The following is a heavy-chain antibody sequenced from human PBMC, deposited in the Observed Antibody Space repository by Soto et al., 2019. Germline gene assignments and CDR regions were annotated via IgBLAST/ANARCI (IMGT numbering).Heavy chain of an antibody. CDR1: GFSLSTSGVG. V-gene: IGHV2-5*02. Sequence: SGPTLVNPTQTLTLTCTFSGFSLSTSGVGVGWIRQPPGKALEWLALIYWDDDKRYSPSLKNRLTITKDTSKNHVVLTMTNMDPVDTATYFCAHRDRLGLFEISSQGSKVTVSS. J-gene: IGHJ3*02. CDR3: AHRDRLGLFEI. CDR2: IYWDDDK. D-gene: IGHD6-25*01.